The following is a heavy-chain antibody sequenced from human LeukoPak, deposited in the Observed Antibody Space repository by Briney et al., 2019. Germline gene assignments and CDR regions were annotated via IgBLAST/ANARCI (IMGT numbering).Heavy chain of an antibody. CDR2: ISNSGETT. Sequence: GGSLRLSCAASRFTFSYYAMHWVRQAPGKGLEYVSSISNSGETTHYGTSVKGRFTISRDNSKNTLYLQMGGLRADDTAVYYCARGLMVRGWESFDFWGQGTLVTVSS. CDR1: RFTFSYYA. J-gene: IGHJ4*02. D-gene: IGHD3-10*01. CDR3: ARGLMVRGWESFDF. V-gene: IGHV3-64*01.